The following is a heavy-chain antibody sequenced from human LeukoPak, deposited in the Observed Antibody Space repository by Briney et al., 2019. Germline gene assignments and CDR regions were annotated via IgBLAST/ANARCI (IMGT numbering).Heavy chain of an antibody. CDR3: ARVWGYYYMDV. D-gene: IGHD7-27*01. CDR2: IYYSGST. Sequence: PSETLSLTCTVSGGSISSHYWSWIPQPPGKGLEWIGYIYYSGSTNYNPSLKSRVTISVDTSKNQFSLKLSSVTAADTAVFDCARVWGYYYMDVWGKGTTVTVSS. CDR1: GGSISSHY. J-gene: IGHJ6*03. V-gene: IGHV4-59*11.